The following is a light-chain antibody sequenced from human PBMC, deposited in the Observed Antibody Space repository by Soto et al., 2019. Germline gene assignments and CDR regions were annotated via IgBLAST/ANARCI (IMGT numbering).Light chain of an antibody. V-gene: IGKV3-11*01. Sequence: EIVLTQSPATLSLSPGERATLSCRASQSVSSYLAWYQQKPGQAPRLLIYDVSNRATVIPARFSGSGSGTDFTLTISSLEPEDFAVYYCQQRSNWPRTFGQGTKLEIK. J-gene: IGKJ2*01. CDR1: QSVSSY. CDR2: DVS. CDR3: QQRSNWPRT.